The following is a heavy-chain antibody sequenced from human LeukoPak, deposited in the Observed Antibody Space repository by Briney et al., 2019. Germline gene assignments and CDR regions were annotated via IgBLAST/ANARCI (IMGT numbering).Heavy chain of an antibody. J-gene: IGHJ4*02. V-gene: IGHV1-18*01. CDR1: GYTFTSYG. D-gene: IGHD3-22*01. CDR2: ISAYNGNT. CDR3: ARDILDYYDSSGFPWDFDY. Sequence: EASVKVSCKAFGYTFTSYGISWVRQAPGQGLEWMGWISAYNGNTNYAQKLQGRVTMTTDTSTSTAYMELRSLRSDDTAVYYCARDILDYYDSSGFPWDFDYWGQGTLVTVSS.